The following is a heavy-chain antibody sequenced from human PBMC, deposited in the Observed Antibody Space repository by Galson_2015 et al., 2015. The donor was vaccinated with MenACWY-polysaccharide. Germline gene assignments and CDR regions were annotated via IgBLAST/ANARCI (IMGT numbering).Heavy chain of an antibody. J-gene: IGHJ6*02. V-gene: IGHV3-9*01. D-gene: IGHD4/OR15-4a*01. CDR2: INWNSGSV. CDR3: VKALGADRSPSPLAA. CDR1: GFTFDDYA. Sequence: SLRLSCAASGFTFDDYAMHWVRQAPGKGLEWVSGINWNSGSVAYADSVKGRFTISRDDAKSSLFLHMSSLRTEDTALYFCVKALGADRSPSPLAAGGHGTTVPVS.